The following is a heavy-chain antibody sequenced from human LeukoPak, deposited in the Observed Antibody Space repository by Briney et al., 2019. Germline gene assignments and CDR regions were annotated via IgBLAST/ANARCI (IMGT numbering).Heavy chain of an antibody. J-gene: IGHJ4*02. CDR3: ARDAPNDCSSTSCPLDY. CDR2: ISSSSSYI. D-gene: IGHD2-2*01. V-gene: IGHV3-21*01. CDR1: GFTFSSYS. Sequence: TGGSLGLSCAASGFTFSSYSMNWVRQAPGKGLEWVSSISSSSSYIYYADSVKGRFTISRDNAKNSLYLQMNSLRAEDTAVYYCARDAPNDCSSTSCPLDYWGQGTLVTVSS.